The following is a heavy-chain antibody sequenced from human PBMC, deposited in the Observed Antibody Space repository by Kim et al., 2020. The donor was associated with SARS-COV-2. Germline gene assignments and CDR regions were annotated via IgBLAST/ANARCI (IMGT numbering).Heavy chain of an antibody. CDR3: ARGIFGVVIIPYYYYYMDV. CDR2: SSDIGRT. J-gene: IGHJ6*03. D-gene: IGHD3-3*01. Sequence: WIGSSSDIGRTTYTPSLKSRVTISVDTSKNQISLKLSSVTAADTGVYYCARGIFGVVIIPYYYYYMDVWGKGTTVTVSS. V-gene: IGHV4-39*01.